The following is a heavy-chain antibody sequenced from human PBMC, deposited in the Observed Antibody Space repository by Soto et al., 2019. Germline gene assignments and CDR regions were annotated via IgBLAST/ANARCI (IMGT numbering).Heavy chain of an antibody. CDR3: ARAFLVAKGGFDP. Sequence: EVQLVETGGGLIQPGGSLRLSCAASGFTVSNTYMTWVRQPPGKGLECVSVIYTAGGTNYADSVKSRFIISRDNSKNTLYLQMISLRAENAAVYYCARAFLVAKGGFDPWGQGTLVTVSS. V-gene: IGHV3-53*02. CDR1: GFTVSNTY. CDR2: IYTAGGT. J-gene: IGHJ5*02.